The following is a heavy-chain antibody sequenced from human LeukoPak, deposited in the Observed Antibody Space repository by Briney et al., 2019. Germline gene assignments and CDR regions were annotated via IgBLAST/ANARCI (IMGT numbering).Heavy chain of an antibody. J-gene: IGHJ4*02. D-gene: IGHD3-3*01. CDR3: ARDPPRDFWSGYRDY. CDR1: GFTFSSYW. Sequence: PGGSLRLSCAASGFTFSSYWMSWVRQAPGKGLEWVANIKQDGSEKYYVDSVKGRLTISRDNAKNSLYLQMNSLRAEDTAVYYCARDPPRDFWSGYRDYWGQGTLVTVSS. V-gene: IGHV3-7*03. CDR2: IKQDGSEK.